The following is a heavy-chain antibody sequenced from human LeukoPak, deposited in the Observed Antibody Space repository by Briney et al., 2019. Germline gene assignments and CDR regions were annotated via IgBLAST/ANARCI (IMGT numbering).Heavy chain of an antibody. Sequence: PGRSLRLSCAASGFAFSSYGMHWVRQAPGKGLEWVAVISYDGSNKYYADSVKGRFTISRDNSKNTLYLQMNSLRAEDTAVYYCAKDRKLITFGGVIVHYFDYWGQGTLVTVSS. CDR2: ISYDGSNK. V-gene: IGHV3-30*18. J-gene: IGHJ4*02. D-gene: IGHD3-16*02. CDR1: GFAFSSYG. CDR3: AKDRKLITFGGVIVHYFDY.